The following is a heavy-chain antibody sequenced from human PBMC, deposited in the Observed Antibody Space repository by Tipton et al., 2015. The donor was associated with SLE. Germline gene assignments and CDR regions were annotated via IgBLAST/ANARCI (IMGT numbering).Heavy chain of an antibody. CDR1: GGSIRRYY. CDR2: IYYIGST. CDR3: ARDRDKYSSSWYYFDY. J-gene: IGHJ4*02. D-gene: IGHD6-13*01. Sequence: LRLSCTVSGGSIRRYYWSWIRQPPGKGLEWIGYIYYIGSTNYSPSLKSRVTISVDASKNQFSLRLSAVTAADTAVYYCARDRDKYSSSWYYFDYWGQGTLVTVSS. V-gene: IGHV4-59*12.